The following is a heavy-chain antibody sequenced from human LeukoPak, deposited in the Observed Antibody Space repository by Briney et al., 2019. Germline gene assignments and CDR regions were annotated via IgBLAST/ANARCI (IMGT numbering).Heavy chain of an antibody. Sequence: PSQTLSLTCTVSGGSISSGSYYWSWIRQPAGKGLEWIGRIYTSGSTNYNPSLKSRVTMSVDTSKNQFSLKLSSVTAADTAVYYCARAKAVYCYMDVWGKGTTVTVSS. CDR1: GGSISSGSYY. J-gene: IGHJ6*03. D-gene: IGHD6-19*01. CDR3: ARAKAVYCYMDV. CDR2: IYTSGST. V-gene: IGHV4-61*02.